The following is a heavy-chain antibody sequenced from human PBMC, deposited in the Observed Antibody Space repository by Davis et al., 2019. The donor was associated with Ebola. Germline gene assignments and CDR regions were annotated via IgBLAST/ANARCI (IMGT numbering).Heavy chain of an antibody. CDR2: IRSSDTTI. CDR3: ARVYSSGDFDY. CDR1: GFTLSDYY. V-gene: IGHV3-11*04. D-gene: IGHD6-19*01. Sequence: GESLKISCAASGFTLSDYYMSWIRQAPGKGLEWVSSIRSSDTTIYYSDPVKGRFTVSRDNAKNSLYLQMNSLRAEDTAVYYCARVYSSGDFDYWGQGTLVTVSS. J-gene: IGHJ4*02.